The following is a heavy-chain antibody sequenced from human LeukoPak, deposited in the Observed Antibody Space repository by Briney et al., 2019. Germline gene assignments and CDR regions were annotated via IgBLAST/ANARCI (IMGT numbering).Heavy chain of an antibody. CDR3: ARGATTLYSFAY. V-gene: IGHV1-69*13. CDR2: LIPIFGTA. D-gene: IGHD1-26*01. Sequence: SVKVSCKASGGTFSSYAISWVRQAPGQGLEWMGGLIPIFGTANHSHNFRGRVTITAAESTSTAYMGLISLRSEDTAVYYCARGATTLYSFAYGGQGTLVTASS. J-gene: IGHJ4*02. CDR1: GGTFSSYA.